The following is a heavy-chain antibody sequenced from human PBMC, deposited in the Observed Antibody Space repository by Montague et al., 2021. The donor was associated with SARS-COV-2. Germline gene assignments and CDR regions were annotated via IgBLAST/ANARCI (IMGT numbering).Heavy chain of an antibody. V-gene: IGHV6-1*01. CDR2: TYYRSKWYN. J-gene: IGHJ4*02. CDR3: ARTSASSDY. CDR1: GDSVSRTSDA. D-gene: IGHD1-26*01. Sequence: CAISGDSVSRTSDAWNWIRQSPSSGLEWLRRTYYRSKWYNDYAVSVKSRITINPDTSKNQISLQLNSVTPEDTAVYYCARTSASSDYWGQGTLVTVSS.